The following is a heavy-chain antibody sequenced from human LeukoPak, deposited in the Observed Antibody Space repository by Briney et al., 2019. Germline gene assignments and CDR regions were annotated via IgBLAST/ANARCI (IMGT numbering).Heavy chain of an antibody. Sequence: PSETLSLTCTVSGGSISSYYWSWIRQPPGKGLEWIGYIYYSGSTNYNPSLKSRVTISEDTSKNQFSLKLSSVTAADTAVYYCARGVAAAGLFDYWGQGTLVTVSS. CDR1: GGSISSYY. D-gene: IGHD6-13*01. J-gene: IGHJ4*02. CDR2: IYYSGST. V-gene: IGHV4-59*01. CDR3: ARGVAAAGLFDY.